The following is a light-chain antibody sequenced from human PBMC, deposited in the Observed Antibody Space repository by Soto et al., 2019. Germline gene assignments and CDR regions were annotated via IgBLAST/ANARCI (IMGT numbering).Light chain of an antibody. V-gene: IGKV3-11*01. J-gene: IGKJ5*01. CDR3: QQRSNWPPVIT. CDR2: DAS. Sequence: EIVLTQSPATLSLSQGERATLSFRASPSFSSYLAWYQQKPGQAPRLLIYDASKRATGIPARFSGRGSGTDFTLTISSLEPEDFAVYYCQQRSNWPPVITFGQGTRLEIK. CDR1: PSFSSY.